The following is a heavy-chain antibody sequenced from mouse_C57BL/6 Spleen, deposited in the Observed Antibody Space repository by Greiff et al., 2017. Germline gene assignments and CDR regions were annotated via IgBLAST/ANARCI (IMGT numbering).Heavy chain of an antibody. V-gene: IGHV5-6*01. Sequence: EVKLVESGGDLVKPGGSLKLSCAASGFTFSSYGMSWVRQTPDKRLEWIATISSSGSYTYYPDSVKGRFTISRDNAKNTLYLQMSSLKSEDTAMYYCARQYDYVYAMDYWGQGTSVTVSS. D-gene: IGHD2-4*01. CDR1: GFTFSSYG. J-gene: IGHJ4*01. CDR3: ARQYDYVYAMDY. CDR2: ISSSGSYT.